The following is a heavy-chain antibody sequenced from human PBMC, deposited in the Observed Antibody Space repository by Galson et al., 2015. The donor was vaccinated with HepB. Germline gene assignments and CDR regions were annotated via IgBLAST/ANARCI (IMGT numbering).Heavy chain of an antibody. D-gene: IGHD6-19*01. V-gene: IGHV1-69*10. CDR3: ARVALAVAGTIGELDV. J-gene: IGHJ6*04. CDR1: GGTFSSYA. CDR2: IIPILGIA. Sequence: SVKVSCKASGGTFSSYAISWVRQAPGQGLEWMGGIIPILGIANYAQKFQGRVTITADKSTSTAYMELSSLRSEDTAVYYCARVALAVAGTIGELDVWGKGTTVTVSS.